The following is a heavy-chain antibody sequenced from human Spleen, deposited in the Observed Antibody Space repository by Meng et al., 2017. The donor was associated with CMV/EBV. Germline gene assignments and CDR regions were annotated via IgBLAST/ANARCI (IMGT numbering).Heavy chain of an antibody. J-gene: IGHJ5*02. V-gene: IGHV4-39*07. CDR3: ARSRVVAATRGWFDP. D-gene: IGHD2-15*01. CDR1: GGSISSSSSY. CDR2: IYYSGST. Sequence: GGSISSSSSYGGWIRQPPGKGLEWIGSIYYSGSTYYNPSLKSRVTISVDTSKNQFSLKLSSVTAADTAVYYCARSRVVAATRGWFDPWGQGTLVTVSS.